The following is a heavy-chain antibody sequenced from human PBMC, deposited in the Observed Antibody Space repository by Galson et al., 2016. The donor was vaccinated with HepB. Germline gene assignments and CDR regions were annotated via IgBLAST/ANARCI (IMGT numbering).Heavy chain of an antibody. Sequence: SLRLSCAASGFTFSSYSMNWVRQAPGKGLEWVSSISSRSSYIYHADSVKGRFTISRDNSKNTVYLQMNSLRAEDTAVYYCARGDYGAYSPFGMDVWGQGTTVTVSS. CDR3: ARGDYGAYSPFGMDV. CDR2: ISSRSSYI. V-gene: IGHV3-21*01. D-gene: IGHD4-17*01. CDR1: GFTFSSYS. J-gene: IGHJ6*02.